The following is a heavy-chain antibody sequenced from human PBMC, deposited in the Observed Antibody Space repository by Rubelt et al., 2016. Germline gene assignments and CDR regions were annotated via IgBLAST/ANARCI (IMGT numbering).Heavy chain of an antibody. J-gene: IGHJ4*02. CDR3: ARAIAADDAY. CDR2: INQDGSAK. V-gene: IGHV3-7*04. D-gene: IGHD6-25*01. Sequence: FRSAWMSWVRQAPGKGLEWVANINQDGSAKYYVDSVKGRFTISRDNMKNSLYLQMNSLRAEDTAIYYCARAIAADDAYWCRGTLVTVSS. CDR1: FRSAW.